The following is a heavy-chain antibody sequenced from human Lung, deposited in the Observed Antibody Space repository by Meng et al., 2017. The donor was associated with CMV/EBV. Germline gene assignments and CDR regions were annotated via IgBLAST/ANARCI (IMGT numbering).Heavy chain of an antibody. CDR3: AKDPGPGIPHYYGMDV. D-gene: IGHD2-21*01. Sequence: GGSLRLXCAASGFNFSTYSMNWVRQAPGKGLEWVSYITSSSSYIYYGDSVRGRFTISRDNAKNSLYLQMNSLRAEDTAVYYCAKDPGPGIPHYYGMDVWGQGTTVTVSS. J-gene: IGHJ6*02. V-gene: IGHV3-21*01. CDR2: ITSSSSYI. CDR1: GFNFSTYS.